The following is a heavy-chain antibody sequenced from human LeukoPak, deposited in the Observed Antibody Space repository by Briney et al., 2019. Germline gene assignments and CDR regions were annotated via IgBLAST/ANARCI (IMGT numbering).Heavy chain of an antibody. Sequence: GGSLRLSCTASGFTFSDYYMSWIRQAPGKGLEWVSYISSSGTTIYYADSVKGRFTISRDNAKNSLYLQMNSLRAEDTAVYYCARVGRAIAAAGFGAFDIWGLGTMVTVSS. CDR1: GFTFSDYY. V-gene: IGHV3-11*01. J-gene: IGHJ3*02. D-gene: IGHD6-13*01. CDR2: ISSSGTTI. CDR3: ARVGRAIAAAGFGAFDI.